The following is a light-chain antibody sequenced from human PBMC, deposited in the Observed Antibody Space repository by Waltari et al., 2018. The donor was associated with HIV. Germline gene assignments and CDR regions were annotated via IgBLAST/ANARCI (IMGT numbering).Light chain of an antibody. J-gene: IGLJ1*01. Sequence: QSVLTQSPSASGTPGQRVIISCSGSSSNIGSNSVNCYQQLPGTAPKLLIYSNNERPSGVPDRFSGSKSGTSASLAISGLQSEDEADYYCCSYAGTYTYVFGTGTKVTVL. CDR1: SSNIGSNS. V-gene: IGLV1-44*01. CDR3: CSYAGTYTYV. CDR2: SNN.